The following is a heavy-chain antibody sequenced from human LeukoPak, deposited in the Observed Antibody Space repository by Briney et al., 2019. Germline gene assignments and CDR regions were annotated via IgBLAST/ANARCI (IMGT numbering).Heavy chain of an antibody. D-gene: IGHD6-13*01. V-gene: IGHV3-7*01. Sequence: GGSLRLSCAASGFTFSSYWTSWVRQAPGKGLEWVANIKQDGSEKYYVDSVKGRFTISRDNAKNSLYLQMNSLRAEDTAVYYCARDLGGVAGGFDYWGQGTLVTVSS. J-gene: IGHJ4*02. CDR2: IKQDGSEK. CDR3: ARDLGGVAGGFDY. CDR1: GFTFSSYW.